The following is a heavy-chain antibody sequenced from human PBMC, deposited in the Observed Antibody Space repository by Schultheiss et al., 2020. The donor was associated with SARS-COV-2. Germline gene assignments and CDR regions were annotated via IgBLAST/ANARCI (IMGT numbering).Heavy chain of an antibody. Sequence: SQTLSLTCAVYGGSFSGYYWSWIRQPPGKGLEWIGSIYYSGSTNYNPSLKSRVTISVDTSKNQFSLKLSSVTAADTAVYYCARGVTMIVVVSTYYFDYWGQGTLVTVSS. CDR1: GGSFSGYY. V-gene: IGHV4-59*01. CDR3: ARGVTMIVVVSTYYFDY. CDR2: IYYSGST. J-gene: IGHJ4*02. D-gene: IGHD3-22*01.